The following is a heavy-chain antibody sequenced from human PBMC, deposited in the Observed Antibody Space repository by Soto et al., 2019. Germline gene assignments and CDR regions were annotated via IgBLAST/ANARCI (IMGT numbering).Heavy chain of an antibody. J-gene: IGHJ5*02. CDR1: GYTFTSYG. V-gene: IGHV1-18*01. D-gene: IGHD3-3*01. CDR2: ISAYNGNT. CDR3: ARDPTGDYDFWSGHNWFDP. Sequence: ASVKVSCKASGYTFTSYGISWVRQAPGQGLEWMGWISAYNGNTNYAQKLQGRVTMTTDTSTSTAYMELRSLRSDDTAVHYCARDPTGDYDFWSGHNWFDPWGQGTLVTVSS.